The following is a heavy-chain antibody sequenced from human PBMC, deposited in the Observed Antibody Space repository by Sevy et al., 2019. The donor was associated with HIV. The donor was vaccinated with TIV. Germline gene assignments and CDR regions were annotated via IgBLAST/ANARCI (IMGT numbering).Heavy chain of an antibody. D-gene: IGHD2-21*01. J-gene: IGHJ4*02. CDR2: IRYDGSNK. CDR1: GFTFSSYG. Sequence: GGSLRLSCAASGFTFSSYGMHWVRQAPGKGLEWVAFIRYDGSNKYYADSVKGRFTISRDNSKNTLYLQMNSLRAEDMAVYYCAKDPRHSTRPVYWGQGTLVTVSS. V-gene: IGHV3-30*02. CDR3: AKDPRHSTRPVY.